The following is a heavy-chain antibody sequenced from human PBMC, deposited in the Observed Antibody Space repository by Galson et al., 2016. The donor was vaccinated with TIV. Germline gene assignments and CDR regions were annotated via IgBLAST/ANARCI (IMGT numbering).Heavy chain of an antibody. V-gene: IGHV4-31*03. CDR1: GGSINSGGYY. CDR2: IYYSGTT. Sequence: TLSLTCSVSGGSINSGGYYWSWFRQHPGKGLEWIGYIYYSGTTQYNPSLKSRVSISVDTSKTQFSLNLSSVTAADTAVYYCARDKNDYGVDAFDIWGQGTMVIVSS. J-gene: IGHJ3*02. CDR3: ARDKNDYGVDAFDI. D-gene: IGHD4-17*01.